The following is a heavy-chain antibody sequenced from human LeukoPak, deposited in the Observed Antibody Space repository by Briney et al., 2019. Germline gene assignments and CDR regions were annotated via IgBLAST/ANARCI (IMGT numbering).Heavy chain of an antibody. D-gene: IGHD2-21*01. CDR3: AREIEAQTTYCAFDI. CDR1: GDSVSSNSAA. V-gene: IGHV6-1*01. J-gene: IGHJ3*02. CDR2: TYYRSKWFF. Sequence: SQTLSLTCAISGDSVSSNSAAWNWIRQSPSRGLEWLGRTYYRSKWFFNYEVSVRSRITINPDTSKNQFSLQLNSVTPEDTAVYFCAREIEAQTTYCAFDIWGQGTMVTVSS.